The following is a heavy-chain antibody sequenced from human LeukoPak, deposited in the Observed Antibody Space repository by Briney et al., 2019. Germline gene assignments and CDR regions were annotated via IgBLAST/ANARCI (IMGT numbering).Heavy chain of an antibody. CDR1: GGSISSYY. D-gene: IGHD4-23*01. V-gene: IGHV4-4*07. CDR3: AKTPTTVVSFDY. J-gene: IGHJ4*02. Sequence: KASETLSLTCTVSGGSISSYYWSWIRQPAGKGLEWIGRIYTSGSTNYNPSLKSRVTMSVDTSKNQFSLKLSSVTAADTAVYYCAKTPTTVVSFDYWGQGTLVTVSS. CDR2: IYTSGST.